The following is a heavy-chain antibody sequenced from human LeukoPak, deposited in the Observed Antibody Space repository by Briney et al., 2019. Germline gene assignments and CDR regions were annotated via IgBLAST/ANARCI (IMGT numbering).Heavy chain of an antibody. CDR3: ATTYYYDSSGYYPFDY. V-gene: IGHV3-48*02. D-gene: IGHD3-22*01. CDR1: GFTFSSYS. CDR2: ISSSSSTI. Sequence: PGGSLRLSCAASGFTFSSYSMNWVRQAPGKGLEWVSYISSSSSTIYYADSVKGRFTISRDNAKNSLYLQMNSLRDEDTAVYYCATTYYYDSSGYYPFDYWGQGTLVTVSS. J-gene: IGHJ4*02.